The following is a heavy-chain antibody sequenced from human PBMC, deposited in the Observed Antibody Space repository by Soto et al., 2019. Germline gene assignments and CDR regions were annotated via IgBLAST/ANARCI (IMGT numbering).Heavy chain of an antibody. CDR2: ISAYNGNT. D-gene: IGHD5-12*01. CDR3: ARDVRWLPWNGDAFDI. Sequence: ASVKVSCKASGYTFTSYGISWVRQAPGQGLEWMGWISAYNGNTNYAQKLQGRVTMTTDTSTSTAYMELRSLRSDDTAVYYCARDVRWLPWNGDAFDIWGQGTMVTVSS. CDR1: GYTFTSYG. J-gene: IGHJ3*02. V-gene: IGHV1-18*01.